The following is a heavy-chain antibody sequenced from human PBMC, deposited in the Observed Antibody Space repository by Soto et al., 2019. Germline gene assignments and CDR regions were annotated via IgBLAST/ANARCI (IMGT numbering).Heavy chain of an antibody. D-gene: IGHD2-15*01. Sequence: SETLSLTCTVPGGSVNIGTYYWSWIRQPPGKGLEWIGSIYYSGSTYYNPSLKSRVTISVDTSKNQFSLKLSSVTAADTAVYYCATQEVGGFFFYTFAPWGHCTLVLLSS. CDR3: ATQEVGGFFFYTFAP. CDR2: IYYSGST. CDR1: GGSVNIGTYY. V-gene: IGHV4-39*01. J-gene: IGHJ5*02.